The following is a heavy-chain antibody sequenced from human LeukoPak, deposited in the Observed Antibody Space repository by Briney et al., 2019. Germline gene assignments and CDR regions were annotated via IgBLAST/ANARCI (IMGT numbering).Heavy chain of an antibody. V-gene: IGHV3-30*04. Sequence: GGSLRLSCAASGFTFSSYAMHWVRQAPGKGLEWVAFIRYDGSNKYYADSVRGRFTISRDNAKNTLNLQMNSLRAEDTAVYYCARDLGQYYDTSDNWFDPWGQGTLVTVSS. CDR1: GFTFSSYA. D-gene: IGHD3-22*01. CDR2: IRYDGSNK. CDR3: ARDLGQYYDTSDNWFDP. J-gene: IGHJ5*02.